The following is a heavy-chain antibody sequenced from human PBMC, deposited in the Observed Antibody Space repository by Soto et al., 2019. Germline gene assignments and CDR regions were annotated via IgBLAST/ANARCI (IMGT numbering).Heavy chain of an antibody. D-gene: IGHD3-3*01. CDR3: ARXYDFWSGPTPYYYGMDV. V-gene: IGHV2-70*01. CDR1: GFSLSTSGMC. Sequence: VSGPTLVNHTQTLTLTCTLYGFSLSTSGMCVSWIRQPPGKALEWLALIDWDDDKYYSTSLKTRLTISKDTSKNQVVLTMTNMDPVDTATYYCARXYDFWSGPTPYYYGMDVWGRGTTVTVSS. J-gene: IGHJ6*02. CDR2: IDWDDDK.